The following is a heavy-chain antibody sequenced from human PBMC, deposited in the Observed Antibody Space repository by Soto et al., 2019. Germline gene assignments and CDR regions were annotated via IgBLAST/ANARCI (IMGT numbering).Heavy chain of an antibody. CDR3: AKGLPYDSSGYYCFDY. D-gene: IGHD3-22*01. Sequence: GGSLRLSCAASGFTFSSYAMSWVRQAPGKGLEWVSAISGSGGSTYYADSVKGRFTISRDNSKNTLYLQVNSLRAEDTAVYYCAKGLPYDSSGYYCFDYWGQGTLVTVSS. V-gene: IGHV3-23*01. CDR1: GFTFSSYA. J-gene: IGHJ4*02. CDR2: ISGSGGST.